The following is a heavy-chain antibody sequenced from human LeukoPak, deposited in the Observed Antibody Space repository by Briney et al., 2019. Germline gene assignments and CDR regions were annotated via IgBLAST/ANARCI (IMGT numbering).Heavy chain of an antibody. CDR3: AREGTIFGVAPFDY. V-gene: IGHV1-2*02. J-gene: IGHJ4*02. CDR2: INPNSGAA. CDR1: GYTFTAYY. D-gene: IGHD3-3*01. Sequence: ASVKVSCKASGYTFTAYYIHWLRQAPGQGLECMGWINPNSGAATYAQKFQGRVTVTRDTSISTHYMELSRLRSDDTAVYYCAREGTIFGVAPFDYWGQGTLVTVSS.